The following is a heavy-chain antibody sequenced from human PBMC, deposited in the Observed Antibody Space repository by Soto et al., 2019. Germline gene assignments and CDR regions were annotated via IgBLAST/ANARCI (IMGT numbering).Heavy chain of an antibody. Sequence: PSETLSLTCSVSGASIRSGGFYWSWLRQSTRKGLEWIGHIYYTGSTFVSPSHKGRLTISLDTSKNQFSLDLGSLTAADTAMYYCARIEMASIKWGRGTLVTVSS. CDR3: ARIEMASIK. D-gene: IGHD5-12*01. CDR2: IYYTGST. V-gene: IGHV4-31*03. CDR1: GASIRSGGFY. J-gene: IGHJ4*02.